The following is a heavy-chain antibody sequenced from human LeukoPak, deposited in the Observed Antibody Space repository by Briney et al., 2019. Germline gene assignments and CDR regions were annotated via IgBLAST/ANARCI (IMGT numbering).Heavy chain of an antibody. CDR3: ARDRWELLEDAFDI. CDR1: GGSISSSSYY. V-gene: IGHV4-39*07. D-gene: IGHD1-26*01. J-gene: IGHJ3*02. CDR2: IYYSEST. Sequence: SETLSLTCTVSGGSISSSSYYWGWTRQPPGKGLEWIGSIYYSESTNYNPSLKSRVAISVDTSKNQFSLKLSSVTAADTAVYYCARDRWELLEDAFDIWGQGTMVTVSS.